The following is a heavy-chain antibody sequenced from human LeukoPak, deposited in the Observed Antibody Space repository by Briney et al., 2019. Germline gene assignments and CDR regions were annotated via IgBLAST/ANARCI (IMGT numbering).Heavy chain of an antibody. CDR1: GFTFSRYG. Sequence: GGSLRLSYSASGFTFSRYGVECVRQAPGKGLEYVSAISSNGGSTYYADSVKGRVTISRDNSKDTLYLQMSSLRADDTAVYYCARPRCYDSSGYYFDIWGQGTMVTVSS. CDR2: ISSNGGST. J-gene: IGHJ3*02. V-gene: IGHV3-64D*09. D-gene: IGHD3-22*01. CDR3: ARPRCYDSSGYYFDI.